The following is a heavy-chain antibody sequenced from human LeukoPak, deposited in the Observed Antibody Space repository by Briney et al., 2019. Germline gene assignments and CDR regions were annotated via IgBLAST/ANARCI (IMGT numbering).Heavy chain of an antibody. CDR3: AKLEESYDFWSGYSLDY. D-gene: IGHD3-3*01. CDR2: ISGNGGST. Sequence: SGGSLRLSCAASGFTFSSYAMSWVRQAPGKGLEWVSAISGNGGSTYYADSVKGRFTISRDNSKNTLYRQMNSLRAEDTAVYYCAKLEESYDFWSGYSLDYWGQGTLVTVSS. CDR1: GFTFSSYA. J-gene: IGHJ4*02. V-gene: IGHV3-23*01.